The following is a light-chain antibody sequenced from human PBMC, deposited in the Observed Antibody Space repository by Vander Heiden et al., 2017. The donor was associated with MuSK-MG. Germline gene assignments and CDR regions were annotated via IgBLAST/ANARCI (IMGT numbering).Light chain of an antibody. CDR3: QQYKTWPRT. Sequence: EIVMTQSPATLSVSPGERATLSCRASQSVSSNLAWYQQKPGQAPRLLIYGASASATAIPSRFSGSGSGTEFTLTISRLQAEDFAVYYCQQYKTWPRTFGQGTKVEIK. CDR2: GAS. CDR1: QSVSSN. V-gene: IGKV3-15*01. J-gene: IGKJ1*01.